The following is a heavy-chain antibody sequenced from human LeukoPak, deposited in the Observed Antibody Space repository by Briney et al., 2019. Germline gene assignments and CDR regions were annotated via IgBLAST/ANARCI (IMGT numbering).Heavy chain of an antibody. D-gene: IGHD6-19*01. J-gene: IGHJ5*02. CDR1: GGSISSYY. V-gene: IGHV4-59*01. CDR2: IYYSGST. CDR3: AREARAVAGTPWFDP. Sequence: SETLSLTCTVSGGSISSYYWSWIRQPPGKGLEWIGYIYYSGSTNYNPSLKSRVTISVDTSKNQFPLKLSSVTAADTAVYYCAREARAVAGTPWFDPWGQGTLVTVSS.